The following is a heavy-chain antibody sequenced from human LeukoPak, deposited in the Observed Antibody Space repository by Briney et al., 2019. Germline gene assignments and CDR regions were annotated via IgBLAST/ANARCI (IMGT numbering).Heavy chain of an antibody. D-gene: IGHD6-13*01. Sequence: GGSLRLSCAASGFTFSSYGMHWVRQAPGKGLEWVAVIWYDGSNKYYADSVKGRFTISRDNSKNTLYLQMNSLRAEDTAVYYCARDGIAAAGTMDYWGQGTLVTVSS. CDR2: IWYDGSNK. J-gene: IGHJ4*02. CDR1: GFTFSSYG. V-gene: IGHV3-33*01. CDR3: ARDGIAAAGTMDY.